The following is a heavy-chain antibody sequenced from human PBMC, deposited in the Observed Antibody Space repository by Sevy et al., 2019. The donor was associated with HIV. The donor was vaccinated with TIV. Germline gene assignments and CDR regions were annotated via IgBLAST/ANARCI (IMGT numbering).Heavy chain of an antibody. CDR2: ISGSGGST. CDR3: AKDRVWYDSSGYYLI. J-gene: IGHJ4*02. Sequence: GGSLRLSCAASGFTFSSYAMRWVRQAPGKGLEWVSAISGSGGSTYYADSVKGRFTISRDNSKNTLYLQMNSLRAEDTGVYYCAKDRVWYDSSGYYLIWGQGTLVTVSS. V-gene: IGHV3-23*01. CDR1: GFTFSSYA. D-gene: IGHD3-22*01.